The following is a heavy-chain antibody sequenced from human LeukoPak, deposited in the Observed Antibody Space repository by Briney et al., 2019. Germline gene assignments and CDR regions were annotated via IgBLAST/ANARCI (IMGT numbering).Heavy chain of an antibody. D-gene: IGHD3-22*01. J-gene: IGHJ5*02. CDR2: MNPNNGNT. CDR3: ARTNYHDTSGASNWFDP. V-gene: IGHV1-8*01. Sequence: ASVKVSCKASGYTFTSYDINWVRQAPGQGLEWMGWMNPNNGNTDYAQKFQGRVTMTRNTSTGTAYMELSSLRSEDTAVYYCARTNYHDTSGASNWFDPWGQGTLVTASS. CDR1: GYTFTSYD.